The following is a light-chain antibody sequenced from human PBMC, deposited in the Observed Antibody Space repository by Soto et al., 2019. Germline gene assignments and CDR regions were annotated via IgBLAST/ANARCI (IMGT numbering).Light chain of an antibody. CDR1: QSVRNG. Sequence: EVVMTQSPATLSVSPGERATLSCRSSQSVRNGLAWYQQKPGQPPRLLIYDASTRATGIPARFSGSGFGTEFTLTISSLQSEHFAVYYCQQYAIRPPVTFGQGTRLDIE. CDR3: QQYAIRPPVT. V-gene: IGKV3-15*01. J-gene: IGKJ5*01. CDR2: DAS.